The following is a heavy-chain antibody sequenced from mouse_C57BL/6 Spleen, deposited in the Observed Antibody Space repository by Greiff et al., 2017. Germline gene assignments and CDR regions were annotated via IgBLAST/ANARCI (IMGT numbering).Heavy chain of an antibody. CDR3: VRYDYVENDCAMDY. J-gene: IGHJ4*01. CDR2: INPSSGYT. V-gene: IGHV1-7*01. D-gene: IGHD2-4*01. Sequence: QVQLQQSGAELAKPGASVKLSCKASGYTFTSYWMHWVKQRPGQGLEWIGYINPSSGYTKYNQKFKDKATLTADKSSSTAYMQLSSLTSEDSAVYYGVRYDYVENDCAMDYWGQGTSVTVSS. CDR1: GYTFTSYW.